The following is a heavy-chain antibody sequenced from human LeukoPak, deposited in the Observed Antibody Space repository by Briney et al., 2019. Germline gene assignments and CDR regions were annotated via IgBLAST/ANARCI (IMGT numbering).Heavy chain of an antibody. V-gene: IGHV4-31*03. J-gene: IGHJ4*02. CDR1: GGSVSSSSYY. CDR2: IYYSGST. D-gene: IGHD3-3*01. CDR3: ARTSLTISSDY. Sequence: SETLSLTCTVSGGSVSSSSYYWGWIRQPPGKGLEWIGYIYYSGSTYYNPSLKSRVTISVDTSKNQFSLKLSSVTAADTAVYYCARTSLTISSDYWGQGTLVTVSS.